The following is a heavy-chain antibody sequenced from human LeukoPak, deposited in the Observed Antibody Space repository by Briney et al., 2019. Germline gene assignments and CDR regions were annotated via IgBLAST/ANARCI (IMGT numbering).Heavy chain of an antibody. Sequence: PGGSLRLSCAASGFTFSDYYMSWIRQAPGKGLEWVSYISSSSSYTNYADSVKGRFTISRDNAKNSLYLQMNSLRAEDTAVYYCARDPPIYYYGMDVWGKGTTVTVSS. V-gene: IGHV3-11*06. D-gene: IGHD2-2*02. CDR1: GFTFSDYY. CDR3: ARDPPIYYYGMDV. CDR2: ISSSSSYT. J-gene: IGHJ6*04.